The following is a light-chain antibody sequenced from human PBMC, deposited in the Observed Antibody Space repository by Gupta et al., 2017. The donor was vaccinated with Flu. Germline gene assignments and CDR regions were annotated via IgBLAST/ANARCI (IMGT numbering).Light chain of an antibody. Sequence: DIVMTQSPDSLAVSLGERATINCKSSQSVLYSSNNKNYLAWYQQKPGQPPKLLIYWASTRESGVPDRLSGSGSGTDFTLTISSLQAEDVAVYYCQQYYSTPLVTFGQGTKVHIK. V-gene: IGKV4-1*01. CDR1: QSVLYSSNNKNY. CDR3: QQYYSTPLVT. CDR2: WAS. J-gene: IGKJ3*01.